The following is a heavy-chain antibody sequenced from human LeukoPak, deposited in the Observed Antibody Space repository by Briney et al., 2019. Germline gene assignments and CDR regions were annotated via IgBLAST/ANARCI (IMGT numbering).Heavy chain of an antibody. CDR3: ARLWRGYDY. J-gene: IGHJ4*02. CDR2: INHSGST. V-gene: IGHV4-34*01. D-gene: IGHD2-21*01. Sequence: SETLSPTCAVYSGSFSGYYWSWIRQPPGKGLEWIGEINHSGSTNYNPYLKSRVTISVDTSKNQFSLKLSSVTAADTAVYYCARLWRGYDYWGQGTLVTVSS. CDR1: SGSFSGYY.